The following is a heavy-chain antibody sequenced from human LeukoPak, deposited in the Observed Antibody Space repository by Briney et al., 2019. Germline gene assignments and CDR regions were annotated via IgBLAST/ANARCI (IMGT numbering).Heavy chain of an antibody. D-gene: IGHD1-26*01. CDR1: GFTFCSYS. CDR2: ISSSSSYI. Sequence: GGSLRLSCAASGFTFCSYSMNWVRQAPGKGLEWVSSISSSSSYIYYADSVKGRFTISRDNAKNSLYLQMNSLRAEDTAVYYCARDRGGSYYRYYYMDVWGKGTTVTVSS. V-gene: IGHV3-21*01. J-gene: IGHJ6*03. CDR3: ARDRGGSYYRYYYMDV.